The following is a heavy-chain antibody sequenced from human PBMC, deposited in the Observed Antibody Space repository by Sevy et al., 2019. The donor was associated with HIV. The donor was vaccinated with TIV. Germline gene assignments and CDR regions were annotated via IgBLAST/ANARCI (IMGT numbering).Heavy chain of an antibody. CDR1: GFSISNYW. Sequence: GGSLRLSCEASGFSISNYWMNWVRQGPGKGLVWVSRIRGDGKITNYADSVKGRFTISRDDRKNTVYLQVNNLKADDTAVYYCARGGTKLSTIESWGQGTLVTVSS. J-gene: IGHJ4*02. CDR2: IRGDGKIT. CDR3: ARGGTKLSTIES. D-gene: IGHD4-17*01. V-gene: IGHV3-74*01.